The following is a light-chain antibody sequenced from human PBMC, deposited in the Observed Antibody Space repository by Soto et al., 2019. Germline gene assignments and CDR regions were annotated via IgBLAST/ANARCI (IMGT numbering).Light chain of an antibody. V-gene: IGLV2-8*01. CDR2: EIS. Sequence: QSALTQPPSASGSPGQSVTISCTGTSSDVGGYDYVSWYQQHPGKAPKLILYEISERPSGVPDRFSGSKSGNTASLTVSGPQHEDEHDYQCSSYAGSNNCVXGTGTKVTVL. J-gene: IGLJ1*01. CDR1: SSDVGGYDY. CDR3: SSYAGSNNCV.